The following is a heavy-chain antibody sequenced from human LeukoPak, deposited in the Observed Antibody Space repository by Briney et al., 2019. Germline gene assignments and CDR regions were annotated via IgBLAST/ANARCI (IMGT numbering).Heavy chain of an antibody. CDR3: ARDVDTVLVD. Sequence: SVNVSCTASGGTFSSDVFSWVREAPGQGLEWMGGIIPIFRTANYAQTFQGRLTITADKSSTTAYMQLSSLRPDDTAVYYCARDVDTVLVDWGQGTLVTVSS. J-gene: IGHJ4*02. CDR1: GGTFSSDV. V-gene: IGHV1-69*06. CDR2: IIPIFRTA. D-gene: IGHD2-2*03.